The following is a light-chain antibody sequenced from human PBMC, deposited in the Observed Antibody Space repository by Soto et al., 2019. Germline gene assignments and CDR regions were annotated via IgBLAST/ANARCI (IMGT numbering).Light chain of an antibody. J-gene: IGKJ1*01. Sequence: EVVMTQSPATLSVSPGERATLSCRASQSVGSNLAWYQQKPGQAPRLLIYTASTRATGIPAKFSASGSGTEFNLTISSLQSEDFAVYYCQQYNKWPQTFGQGTKVEVK. CDR1: QSVGSN. V-gene: IGKV3-15*01. CDR2: TAS. CDR3: QQYNKWPQT.